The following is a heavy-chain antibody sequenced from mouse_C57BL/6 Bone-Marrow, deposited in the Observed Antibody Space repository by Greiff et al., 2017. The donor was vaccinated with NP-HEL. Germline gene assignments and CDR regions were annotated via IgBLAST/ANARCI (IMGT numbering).Heavy chain of an antibody. J-gene: IGHJ2*01. CDR2: ISDGGSYT. CDR1: GFTFSSYA. Sequence: EVKLVESGGGLVKPGGSLKLSCAASGFTFSSYAMSWVRQTPEKRLEWVATISDGGSYTYYPDNVKGRFTISRDNAKNNLYLQMSHLKSEDTAMYYCARAVDYWGKGTTLTVSS. V-gene: IGHV5-4*03. CDR3: ARAVDY.